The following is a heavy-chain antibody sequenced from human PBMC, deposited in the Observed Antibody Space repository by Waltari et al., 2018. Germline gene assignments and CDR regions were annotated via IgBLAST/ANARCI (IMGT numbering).Heavy chain of an antibody. CDR1: GFPFSDYA. CDR2: ISYTADPK. J-gene: IGHJ3*02. D-gene: IGHD3-22*01. CDR3: AKARYDSTAYGFDAFDI. V-gene: IGHV3-23*01. Sequence: EVQLLESGGGLVQAGGSLRLSCAASGFPFSDYAMFWVRQAPGKGLEWVSGISYTADPKHYRDSVKCRFTISRDNSENTLYLQMTNRRAEDTALYYCAKARYDSTAYGFDAFDIWGQGTKVTVSS.